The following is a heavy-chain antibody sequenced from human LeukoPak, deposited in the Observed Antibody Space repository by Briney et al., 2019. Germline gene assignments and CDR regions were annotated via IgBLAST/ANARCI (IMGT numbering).Heavy chain of an antibody. J-gene: IGHJ4*02. Sequence: ASVKVSCKASGYTFTAYYIHWVRQAPGQGLEWMGWIDPNSGGTNFTQKFQGRVTMTRDTSITTAYVELSSLKSDDTAVYHCARGDIQWDYWGQGTQVTVSS. CDR3: ARGDIQWDY. CDR2: IDPNSGGT. D-gene: IGHD6-19*01. CDR1: GYTFTAYY. V-gene: IGHV1-2*02.